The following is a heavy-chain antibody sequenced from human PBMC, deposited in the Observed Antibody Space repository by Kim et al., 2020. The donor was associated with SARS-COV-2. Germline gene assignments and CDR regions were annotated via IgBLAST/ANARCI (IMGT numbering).Heavy chain of an antibody. J-gene: IGHJ4*02. CDR1: GGSVSSGGYY. V-gene: IGHV4-31*03. Sequence: SETLSLTCSVSGGSVSSGGYYWSWIRLHPGKGLEWIGYIYYSGTTFYNPSLKSRATISLQTSKNQFSLKLSSVTAADTAVYYCAREVSRYYFDYWGQGT. CDR2: IYYSGTT. CDR3: AREVSRYYFDY.